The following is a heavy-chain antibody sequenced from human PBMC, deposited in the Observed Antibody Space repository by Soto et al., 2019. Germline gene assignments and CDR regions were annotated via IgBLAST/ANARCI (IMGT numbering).Heavy chain of an antibody. J-gene: IGHJ4*02. Sequence: PSETLSLTCIVSNLSISSGYYWGWIRQSPGKGLEWIATIYHTGHTYYNPSLKSRVTISVDTSKNQFSLKLSSVTAADTAVYYCAISTRRTVAPDYWGQGTLVTVSS. D-gene: IGHD3-16*02. CDR2: IYHTGHT. CDR1: NLSISSGYY. V-gene: IGHV4-38-2*02. CDR3: AISTRRTVAPDY.